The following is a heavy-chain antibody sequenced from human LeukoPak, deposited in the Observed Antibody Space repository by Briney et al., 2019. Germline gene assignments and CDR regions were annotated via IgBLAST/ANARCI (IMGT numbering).Heavy chain of an antibody. CDR3: ARRALRGVPEEDY. Sequence: GESLKISCKGSGYSFTSYWIGWVRQMPGKGLEWMAIIYPGDSDTRYSPSFQGQVTISADKIINTAYLQWSSLKTSDTDMYYCARRALRGVPEEDYWGQGTLVTVSS. CDR1: GYSFTSYW. V-gene: IGHV5-51*01. CDR2: IYPGDSDT. J-gene: IGHJ4*02. D-gene: IGHD3-10*01.